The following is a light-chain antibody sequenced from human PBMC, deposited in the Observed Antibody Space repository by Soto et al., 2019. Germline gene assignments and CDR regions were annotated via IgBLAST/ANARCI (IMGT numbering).Light chain of an antibody. J-gene: IGLJ3*02. Sequence: QSALTQPASVSGSPGQSITISCTGTSSDVGSYNLVSWYQQHPGKAPKLMIYEVSKRPSGVSNRFSGSKSGNTASLTISGLQAEDEADYYCGSCADSLNSWVFGGGTKVTVL. CDR1: SSDVGSYNL. CDR3: GSCADSLNSWV. V-gene: IGLV2-23*02. CDR2: EVS.